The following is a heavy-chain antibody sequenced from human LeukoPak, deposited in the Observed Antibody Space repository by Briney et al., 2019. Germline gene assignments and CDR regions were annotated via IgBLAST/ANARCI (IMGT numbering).Heavy chain of an antibody. CDR1: GLTLSNHG. D-gene: IGHD3-22*01. J-gene: IGHJ6*02. Sequence: GGSLRLSCAASGLTLSNHGMSWVRQARGKGRQWGSAVTGDGTTTYYADSVKGRFTSSRDNSKNTLYLQMNSLRAEDTAVYYCARSLYYYDSSGYYPSYYGMDVWGQGTTVTVSS. CDR3: ARSLYYYDSSGYYPSYYGMDV. CDR2: VTGDGTTT. V-gene: IGHV3-23*01.